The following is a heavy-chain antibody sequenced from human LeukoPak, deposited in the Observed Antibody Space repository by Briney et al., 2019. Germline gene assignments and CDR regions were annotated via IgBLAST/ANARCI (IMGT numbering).Heavy chain of an antibody. CDR1: GFTFSSYE. CDR2: ISSSGSSI. Sequence: GGSLRLSCAASGFTFSSYEMNWVRQAPGKGLEWVLYISSSGSSIHYADSVKGRFTISRDNAKNSLYLQMNSLRAEDTAVYHCARQISRHCSGGSCYSGWEFYFDYWGQGTPVTVSS. CDR3: ARQISRHCSGGSCYSGWEFYFDY. J-gene: IGHJ4*02. D-gene: IGHD2-15*01. V-gene: IGHV3-48*03.